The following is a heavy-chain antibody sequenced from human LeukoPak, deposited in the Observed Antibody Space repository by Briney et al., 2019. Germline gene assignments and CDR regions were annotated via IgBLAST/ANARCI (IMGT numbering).Heavy chain of an antibody. Sequence: GESLQISCKGSGYSFTSYWIGWVRQMPGKGLEWMGIIYPGDSETRYSPSFQGQVTFSVDKSIATAYLEWSSLKASDTALYYCARRGVLDGLDVWGQGTTVTVSS. CDR2: IYPGDSET. D-gene: IGHD3-3*01. J-gene: IGHJ6*02. V-gene: IGHV5-51*01. CDR3: ARRGVLDGLDV. CDR1: GYSFTSYW.